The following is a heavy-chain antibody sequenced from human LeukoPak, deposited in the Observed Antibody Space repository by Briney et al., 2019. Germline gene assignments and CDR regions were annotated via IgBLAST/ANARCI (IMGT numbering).Heavy chain of an antibody. V-gene: IGHV3-30*18. D-gene: IGHD3-10*01. Sequence: GGSLRLSCAASVFTFSSYGMHWVRQAPGKGLEWVTVISYDGSTKYYADSVKGRFTISRDNSKNTLYLQMNSLRDEDTAVYYCAKVVYYGSGSLGGFDYWGQGTLVTVSS. CDR1: VFTFSSYG. CDR3: AKVVYYGSGSLGGFDY. CDR2: ISYDGSTK. J-gene: IGHJ4*02.